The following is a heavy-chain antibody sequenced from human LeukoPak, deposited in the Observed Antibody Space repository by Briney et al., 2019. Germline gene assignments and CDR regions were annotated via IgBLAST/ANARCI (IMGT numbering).Heavy chain of an antibody. Sequence: PSETLSLTCAVYGGSFSGYYWSWIRQPPGKGLEWIGEINHSGSTNCNPSLKSRVTISVDTSKNQFSLKLSSVTAAGTAVYYCARARPMVRGYYFDYWGQGTLVTVSS. V-gene: IGHV4-34*01. J-gene: IGHJ4*02. CDR3: ARARPMVRGYYFDY. CDR1: GGSFSGYY. CDR2: INHSGST. D-gene: IGHD3-10*01.